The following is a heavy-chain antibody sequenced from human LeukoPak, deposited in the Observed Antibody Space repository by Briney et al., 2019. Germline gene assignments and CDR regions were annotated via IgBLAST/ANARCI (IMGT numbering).Heavy chain of an antibody. CDR2: IVVGSGNT. Sequence: SVKVSCKASGFTFTSSAVQWVRQVRGQRLEWIGWIVVGSGNTNYAQKFQERVTITRDMSTSTAYMELSSLRSEDTAVYYCAAPAAPYYYYGMDVWGQGTTVTVSS. CDR3: AAPAAPYYYYGMDV. CDR1: GFTFTSSA. V-gene: IGHV1-58*01. J-gene: IGHJ6*02. D-gene: IGHD2-2*01.